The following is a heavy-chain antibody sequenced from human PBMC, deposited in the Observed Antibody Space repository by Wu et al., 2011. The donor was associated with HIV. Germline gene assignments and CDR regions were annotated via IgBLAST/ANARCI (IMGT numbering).Heavy chain of an antibody. CDR3: ARGGIAADGKVVDP. D-gene: IGHD6-13*01. V-gene: IGHV1-69-2*01. CDR1: GYAFANNY. Sequence: EVQLLQSGAEMKKPGTTLKISCKVSGYAFANNYMHWMKQAPGKGPEWMGLVDPANGETIYSEKFLGRITLTADTSISTAYMELNSLRSEDTALYYCARGGIAADGKVVDPWGQGTLVTVSS. CDR2: VDPANGET. J-gene: IGHJ5*02.